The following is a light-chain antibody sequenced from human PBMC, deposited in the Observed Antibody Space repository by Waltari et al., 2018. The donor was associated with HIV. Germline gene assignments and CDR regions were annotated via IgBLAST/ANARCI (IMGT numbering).Light chain of an antibody. Sequence: EIVMTQSPATLSVSPGERATLSCRASQSVSSNLAWYQQKPGQAPRLLIYGASTRATGIPVRFRGSGSGTEFTLTISSLQSEDFAVYYCQQYNNWPLFGQGTKVEIK. CDR1: QSVSSN. CDR2: GAS. CDR3: QQYNNWPL. J-gene: IGKJ1*01. V-gene: IGKV3-15*01.